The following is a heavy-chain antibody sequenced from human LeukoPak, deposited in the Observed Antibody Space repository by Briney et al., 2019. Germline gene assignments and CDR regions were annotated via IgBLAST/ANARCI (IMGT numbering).Heavy chain of an antibody. V-gene: IGHV5-51*01. CDR3: ARAPDCSSTSCYVRDWYFDL. Sequence: HGESLKISCKGSGYSFTSYWIGWVRQMPGKGLEWMGIIYPGDSDTRYSPSFQGQVTISADKSISTAYLQWSSLKASDTAMYYCARAPDCSSTSCYVRDWYFDLWGRGTLVTVSS. CDR1: GYSFTSYW. J-gene: IGHJ2*01. CDR2: IYPGDSDT. D-gene: IGHD2-2*01.